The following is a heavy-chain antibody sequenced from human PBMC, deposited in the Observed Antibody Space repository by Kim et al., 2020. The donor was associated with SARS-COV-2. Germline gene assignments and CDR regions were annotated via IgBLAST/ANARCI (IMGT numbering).Heavy chain of an antibody. V-gene: IGHV4-34*01. CDR3: ARGDEQWLAAAY. CDR1: GGSFSGYY. Sequence: SETLSLTCAVYGGSFSGYYWSWIRQPPGKGLEWIGEINHSGSTNYNPSLKSRVTISLDTSKNQFSLKLSSVTAADTAVYSCARGDEQWLAAAYWGQGTLV. J-gene: IGHJ4*02. D-gene: IGHD6-19*01. CDR2: INHSGST.